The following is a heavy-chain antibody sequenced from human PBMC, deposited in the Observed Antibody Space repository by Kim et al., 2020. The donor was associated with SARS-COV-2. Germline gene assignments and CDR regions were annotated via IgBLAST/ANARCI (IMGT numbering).Heavy chain of an antibody. V-gene: IGHV3-23*01. D-gene: IGHD1-26*01. CDR2: ISGSGGST. CDR3: AKDWRDSGSYDDDFDI. J-gene: IGHJ3*02. Sequence: GGSLRLSCAASGFTFSSYAMSWVRQAPGKGLEWVSAISGSGGSTYYADSVKGRFTICRDNSKNTLYLQMNSLRAEDTAVYYCAKDWRDSGSYDDDFDIWGQGTMVTVSS. CDR1: GFTFSSYA.